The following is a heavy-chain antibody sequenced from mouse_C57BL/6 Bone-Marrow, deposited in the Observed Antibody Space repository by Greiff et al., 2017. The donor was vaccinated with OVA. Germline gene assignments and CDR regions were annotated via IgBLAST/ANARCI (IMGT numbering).Heavy chain of an antibody. Sequence: VQLQQSGAELVRPGASVKLSCTASGFNIKDDYMHWVKQRPEQGLEWIGWIDPENGDTEYASKFQGKATITADTSSNTAYLQLSSLTSEDTAVYYCTTPIYYGSSRYFDVWGTVTTVTVSS. CDR3: TTPIYYGSSRYFDV. J-gene: IGHJ1*03. CDR2: IDPENGDT. V-gene: IGHV14-4*01. D-gene: IGHD1-1*01. CDR1: GFNIKDDY.